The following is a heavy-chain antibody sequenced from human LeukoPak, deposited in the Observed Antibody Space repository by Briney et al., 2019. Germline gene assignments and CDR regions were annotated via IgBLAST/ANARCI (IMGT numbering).Heavy chain of an antibody. D-gene: IGHD5-12*01. CDR1: GFTFSDYY. CDR3: AKDMIPSGYVLGAFDI. V-gene: IGHV3-11*01. CDR2: ISSSGSTI. Sequence: GGSLRLSCAASGFTFSDYYMSWIRQAPGKGLEWVSYISSSGSTIYYADSVKGRFTISRDNSKNTLYLQMNSLRAEDTALYYCAKDMIPSGYVLGAFDIWGQGTMVTVSS. J-gene: IGHJ3*02.